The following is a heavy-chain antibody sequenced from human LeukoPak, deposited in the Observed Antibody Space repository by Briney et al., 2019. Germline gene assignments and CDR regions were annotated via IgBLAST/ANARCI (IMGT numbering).Heavy chain of an antibody. J-gene: IGHJ4*02. CDR3: ATDSSGGGDY. Sequence: ASVKVSCKVSGYTLTELSMHWVRQAPGKGLEWMGGLDPEDGETIYAQKFQGRVTMTEDTSTDSAYMELSSLRSEDTAVYYCATDSSGGGDYWGQGTLVTVSS. V-gene: IGHV1-24*01. D-gene: IGHD6-19*01. CDR2: LDPEDGET. CDR1: GYTLTELS.